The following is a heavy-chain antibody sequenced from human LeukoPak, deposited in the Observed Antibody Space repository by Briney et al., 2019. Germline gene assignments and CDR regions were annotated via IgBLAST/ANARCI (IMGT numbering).Heavy chain of an antibody. Sequence: SQTLSLTCAISGYSVSSNSAAWNWIRQSPSRGLEWLGRTYYRSKWYNDYAVSVKSRITINPDTCKNQFSLQLNSVTPEDTAVYYCGRDNPTFEGSGLFDYWGQGTLVTVSS. V-gene: IGHV6-1*01. CDR1: GYSVSSNSAA. D-gene: IGHD2-15*01. J-gene: IGHJ4*02. CDR3: GRDNPTFEGSGLFDY. CDR2: TYYRSKWYN.